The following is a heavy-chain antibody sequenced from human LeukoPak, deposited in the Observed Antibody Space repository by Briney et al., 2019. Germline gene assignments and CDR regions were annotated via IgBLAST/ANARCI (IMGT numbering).Heavy chain of an antibody. CDR1: GGSFSAYY. D-gene: IGHD3-10*01. CDR2: IYYSGST. Sequence: SETLSLTCAVYGGSFSAYYWNWLRQSPGKGLEWIGSIYYSGSTYYNPSLTSRVTISLDTSRNQFSLKLNSVTAADTAVYYCAKSNGYGLVDIWGQGTMVTVSS. V-gene: IGHV4-34*01. J-gene: IGHJ3*02. CDR3: AKSNGYGLVDI.